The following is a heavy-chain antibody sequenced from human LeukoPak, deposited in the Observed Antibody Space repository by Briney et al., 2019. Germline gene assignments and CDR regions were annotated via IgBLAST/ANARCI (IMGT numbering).Heavy chain of an antibody. V-gene: IGHV4-39*01. CDR1: GGTISSSSYY. J-gene: IGHJ4*02. D-gene: IGHD6-13*01. CDR3: ARRRIAAAGTFDY. Sequence: SETLSLTCTVSGGTISSSSYYWGWSRQPPGKGLEWVGSIYYSGSTYYNPSLKSRVTISVDTSKNQFSLKLSSVTAADTAVYYCARRRIAAAGTFDYWGQGTLVTVSS. CDR2: IYYSGST.